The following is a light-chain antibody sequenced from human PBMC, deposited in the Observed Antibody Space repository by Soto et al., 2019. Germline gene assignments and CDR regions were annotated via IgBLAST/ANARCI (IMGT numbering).Light chain of an antibody. CDR3: QQYYSLPQLT. Sequence: DIVMTQSPDSLAVSLGERATINCKSSQSVLYSSNNKNYLAWYQQKAGQPPKLLIYWASTRESGVPDRFSGSGSGTDFTLTISSLQAEDVAVYYCQQYYSLPQLTFGGGTKVDIK. J-gene: IGKJ4*01. CDR2: WAS. CDR1: QSVLYSSNNKNY. V-gene: IGKV4-1*01.